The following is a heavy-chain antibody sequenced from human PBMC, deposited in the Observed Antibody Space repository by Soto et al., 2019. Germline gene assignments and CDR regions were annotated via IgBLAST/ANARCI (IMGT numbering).Heavy chain of an antibody. CDR3: ARGGAAGPYGLDV. D-gene: IGHD6-13*01. CDR1: GFTFSNYW. V-gene: IGHV3-7*03. J-gene: IGHJ6*02. Sequence: PGGSLRRSCAASGFTFSNYWLSWVRQAPGKGLEWVANIKKDGTEKYYVDSVKGRFTISRDNAKNSLYLQMNSLRAEDTAVYYCARGGAAGPYGLDVWGQGTTVTVSS. CDR2: IKKDGTEK.